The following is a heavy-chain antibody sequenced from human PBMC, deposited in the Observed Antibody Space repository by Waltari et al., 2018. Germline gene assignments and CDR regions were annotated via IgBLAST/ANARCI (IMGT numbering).Heavy chain of an antibody. Sequence: EVQLVESGGGFIQSGVSLRLSCAASGFTVSSNYMSWVRQAPGKGLEWVSVIFSDGRTYYADSVKGRLTISRDNSKNTLYLQINSLRAEDTAVYYCARDSRGGLFFDYWGQGTLVTVSS. J-gene: IGHJ4*02. CDR3: ARDSRGGLFFDY. V-gene: IGHV3-53*01. CDR2: IFSDGRT. CDR1: GFTVSSNY.